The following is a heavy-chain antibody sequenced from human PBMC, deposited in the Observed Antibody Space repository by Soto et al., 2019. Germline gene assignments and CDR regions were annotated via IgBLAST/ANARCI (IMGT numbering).Heavy chain of an antibody. CDR3: TPEQVVVITPTHDY. CDR1: GFTFSHTW. CDR2: IKSRADGGTK. Sequence: GGSLRLSCAASGFTFSHTWMSWVRQAPGKGLEWVGRIKSRADGGTKDYGAPVRGRFTISRDDSKNTLYLQMNSLKTEDTAVYYCTPEQVVVITPTHDYWGQGTLVTVSS. J-gene: IGHJ4*02. V-gene: IGHV3-15*01. D-gene: IGHD3-22*01.